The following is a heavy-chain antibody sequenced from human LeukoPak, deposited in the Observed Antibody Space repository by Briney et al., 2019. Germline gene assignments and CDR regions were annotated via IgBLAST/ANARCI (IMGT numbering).Heavy chain of an antibody. Sequence: SETLSLTCTVSGGSISSYYWSWIRQPPGEGLEWIGYIYYSGSTNYNPSLKSRVTISVDTSKNQFSLKLSSVTAADTAVYYCARDYGGYDAFDIWGQGTMVTVSS. CDR3: ARDYGGYDAFDI. CDR1: GGSISSYY. D-gene: IGHD4-17*01. V-gene: IGHV4-59*01. J-gene: IGHJ3*02. CDR2: IYYSGST.